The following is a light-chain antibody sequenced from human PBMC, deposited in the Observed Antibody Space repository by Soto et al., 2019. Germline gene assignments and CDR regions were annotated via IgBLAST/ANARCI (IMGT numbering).Light chain of an antibody. CDR3: QSYDSSLSGSV. CDR2: ANT. CDR1: SSNIGAGYD. Sequence: QAVVTQPPSVSGAPGQRVTISCTGSSSNIGAGYDVHWYQHLPRTAPTLLIYANTNRPSGVPDRFSGSKSGTSASLAITGLQAEDEADYYCQSYDSSLSGSVFGGGTKLTVL. J-gene: IGLJ2*01. V-gene: IGLV1-40*01.